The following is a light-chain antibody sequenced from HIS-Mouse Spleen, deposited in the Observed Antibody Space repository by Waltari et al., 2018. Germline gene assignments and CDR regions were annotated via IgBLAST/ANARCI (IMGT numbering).Light chain of an antibody. J-gene: IGLJ3*02. CDR2: DVS. CDR3: CSYAGSYTV. Sequence: QSALTQPRPLSGSPGQSVTIPRTGTSSDVGGYNYVSRYQQHPGKAPKLMIYDVSKRPSGVPDRFSGSKSGNTASLTISGLQAEDEADYYCCSYAGSYTVFGGGTKLTVL. CDR1: SSDVGGYNY. V-gene: IGLV2-11*01.